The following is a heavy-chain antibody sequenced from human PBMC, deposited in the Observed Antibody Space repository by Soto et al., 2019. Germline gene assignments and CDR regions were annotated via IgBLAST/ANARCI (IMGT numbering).Heavy chain of an antibody. CDR2: LSGRGDSK. J-gene: IGHJ4*02. CDR1: GFTFSSHA. V-gene: IGHV3-23*01. D-gene: IGHD6-13*01. Sequence: EVQLLESGGGLVQPGGSLRLSCTASGFTFSSHAMTWVRQAPGKGLEWVSGLSGRGDSKYYADSVKGRFTISRDNSMNTLYLQMKPLRAEDTAVYYCAKVSSSWYAGFFDLWGQGTPVTVSS. CDR3: AKVSSSWYAGFFDL.